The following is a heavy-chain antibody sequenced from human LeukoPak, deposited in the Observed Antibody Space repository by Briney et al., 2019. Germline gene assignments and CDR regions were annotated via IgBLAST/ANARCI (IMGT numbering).Heavy chain of an antibody. V-gene: IGHV1-2*02. CDR2: INPNSGGT. CDR3: ASGYYDILTGYSPFDY. D-gene: IGHD3-9*01. CDR1: GYTFTGYY. Sequence: ASVKVSCKASGYTFTGYYMHWVRQAPGQGLEWMGWINPNSGGTNYAQKFQGRVTMTRDTSISTAYMELSRLRSDDTAVYYCASGYYDILTGYSPFDYRGQGTLVTVSS. J-gene: IGHJ4*02.